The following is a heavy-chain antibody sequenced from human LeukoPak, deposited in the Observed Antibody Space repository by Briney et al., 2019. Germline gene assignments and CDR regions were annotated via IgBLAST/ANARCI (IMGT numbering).Heavy chain of an antibody. V-gene: IGHV4-39*01. CDR2: IYYSGST. J-gene: IGHJ6*02. CDR1: GGSISSSSYY. D-gene: IGHD6-13*01. CDR3: ARHLKQQLVPHYYYGMDV. Sequence: PSETLSLTCTVSGGSISSSSYYWGWIRQPPGKGLEWIGSIYYSGSTYYNPSLKSRVTISVDTSKNQFSLKLSSVTAADTAVYYCARHLKQQLVPHYYYGMDVWGRGTTVTVSS.